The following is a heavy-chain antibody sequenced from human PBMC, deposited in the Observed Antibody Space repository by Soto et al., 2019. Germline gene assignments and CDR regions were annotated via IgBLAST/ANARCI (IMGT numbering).Heavy chain of an antibody. Sequence: EVQVLESGGGLVHPGGSLRLSCTASGLTFSRYAMSWVRQAPGKGLEWDSRISDSGASTDYAYSVKGRFTISRDNSKNQLYLQMDSLRAEDTAVYYCAIPDADRTVWRQGNLVTVSS. V-gene: IGHV3-23*01. D-gene: IGHD4-17*01. CDR1: GLTFSRYA. CDR3: AIPDADRTV. J-gene: IGHJ4*02. CDR2: ISDSGAST.